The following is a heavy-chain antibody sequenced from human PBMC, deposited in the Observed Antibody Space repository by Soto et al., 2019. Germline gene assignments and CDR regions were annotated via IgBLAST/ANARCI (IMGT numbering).Heavy chain of an antibody. Sequence: EAQLVESGGGLVQPGGSLRLSCAASGFTFSNYEMHWVRHAPGKGLEYVSGISNNGAHTDYAKSVKGRFTISRDNSENTLYLQMGSLRAEDMALYYCARRGHGSRWPNVYMDVWGKGTTVTVSS. V-gene: IGHV3-64*01. D-gene: IGHD6-13*01. CDR3: ARRGHGSRWPNVYMDV. J-gene: IGHJ6*03. CDR2: ISNNGAHT. CDR1: GFTFSNYE.